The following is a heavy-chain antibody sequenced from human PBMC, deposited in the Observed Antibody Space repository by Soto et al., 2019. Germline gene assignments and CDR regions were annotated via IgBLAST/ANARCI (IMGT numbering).Heavy chain of an antibody. CDR1: RVSINYFTNHY. Sequence: SESLSLKCTVSRVSINYFTNHYCSWIRQHPGKGLEWIGYIYYSGSTYYNPSLKSRVTISVDKSKNQFSLKLSSVTAADTAVYYCARFTVAGTDWFDPWGQGTLVTVSS. CDR2: IYYSGST. CDR3: ARFTVAGTDWFDP. V-gene: IGHV4-61*05. J-gene: IGHJ5*02. D-gene: IGHD6-19*01.